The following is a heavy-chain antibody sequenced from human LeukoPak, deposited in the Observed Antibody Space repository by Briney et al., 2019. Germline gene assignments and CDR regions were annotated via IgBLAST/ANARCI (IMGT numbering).Heavy chain of an antibody. CDR1: GFTVSSDY. CDR3: ARKWFYP. Sequence: GGSPRLSCAASGFTVSSDYMSWVRQAPGKGLEWVAVIYSGGSTYYADSVKSRFTISRDKSKNTVYLQMNSVRFEDTAMYYCARKWFYPWGQGTLVTVSS. V-gene: IGHV3-53*05. CDR2: IYSGGST. J-gene: IGHJ5*02.